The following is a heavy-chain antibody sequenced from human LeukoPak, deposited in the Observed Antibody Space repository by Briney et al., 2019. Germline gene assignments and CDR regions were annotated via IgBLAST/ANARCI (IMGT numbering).Heavy chain of an antibody. CDR3: ARDRGTWNDDGFDY. CDR2: IYPSGST. V-gene: IGHV4-4*02. Sequence: SETLSLTCAVSSGSINSSNWWSWVRPPPGKGLEWIGEIYPSGSTNYNPSLKSRVTMSVDESKNEFSLKLTSVTAADTAVYYCARDRGTWNDDGFDYWGQGTLVTVSS. J-gene: IGHJ4*02. CDR1: SGSINSSNW. D-gene: IGHD1-1*01.